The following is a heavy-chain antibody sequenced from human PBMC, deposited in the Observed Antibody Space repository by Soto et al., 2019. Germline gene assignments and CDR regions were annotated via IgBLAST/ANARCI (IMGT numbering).Heavy chain of an antibody. CDR3: ARGGVAGTTCT. CDR1: GGSISSYY. V-gene: IGHV4-59*01. CDR2: IYYSGST. J-gene: IGHJ5*02. D-gene: IGHD6-19*01. Sequence: SETLSLTCTVSGGSISSYYWSWIRQPPGKGLEWIGYIYYSGSTNYNPSLKSRVTISVDTSKNQFSLKLSSVTAADTAVYYCARGGVAGTTCTWGQGTPVTVSS.